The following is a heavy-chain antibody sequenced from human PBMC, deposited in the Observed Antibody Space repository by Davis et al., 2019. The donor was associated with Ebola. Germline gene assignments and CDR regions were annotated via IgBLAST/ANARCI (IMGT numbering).Heavy chain of an antibody. Sequence: PGGSLRLSCAASGLTFSSYAMSWVRQAPGKGLEWVSVIYDQSTAYADSVRGRFIISRDKSNNTLYLEMNSLRVDDTAVYYCATTQWLREFDNWGQGTLVTVSS. J-gene: IGHJ4*02. CDR2: IYDQST. V-gene: IGHV3-23*03. CDR1: GLTFSSYA. CDR3: ATTQWLREFDN. D-gene: IGHD6-19*01.